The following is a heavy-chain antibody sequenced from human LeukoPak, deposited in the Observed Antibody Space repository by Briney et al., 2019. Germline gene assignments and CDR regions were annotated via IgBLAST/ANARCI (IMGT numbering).Heavy chain of an antibody. CDR2: IYGGGNI. D-gene: IGHD5-24*01. Sequence: GGSLRLSCAASGFTVSSNYMNWVRQAPGKGLEWVSVIYGGGNIYHADSVKGRFTISRDNSKNTLYLQMNSLRAEDTAVYYCARGAGYNYPYYFDYWGQGTLVTVSS. V-gene: IGHV3-53*01. CDR3: ARGAGYNYPYYFDY. J-gene: IGHJ4*02. CDR1: GFTVSSNY.